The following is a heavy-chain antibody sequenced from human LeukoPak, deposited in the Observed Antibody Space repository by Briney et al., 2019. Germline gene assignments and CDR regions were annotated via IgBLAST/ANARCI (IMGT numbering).Heavy chain of an antibody. D-gene: IGHD3-10*01. V-gene: IGHV3-30-3*01. CDR2: ISYDGSNK. CDR3: ARDRFTMVRGVIIPTFDY. Sequence: GGSLRLSCAASGFTFSSYAMHWVRQAPGKGLEWVAVISYDGSNKYYADSVKGRFTISRDNSKNTLYLQMNSLRAEDTAVYYCARDRFTMVRGVIIPTFDYWGQGTLVTVSS. CDR1: GFTFSSYA. J-gene: IGHJ4*02.